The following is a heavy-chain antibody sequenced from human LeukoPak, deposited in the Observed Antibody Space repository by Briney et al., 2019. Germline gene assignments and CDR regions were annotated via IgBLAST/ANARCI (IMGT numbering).Heavy chain of an antibody. Sequence: PGGSLRLSCAASGFTFSSYWMSWVRQAPGKGLEWVANIKQDGSEKYYVDSVKGRFTISRDNVKNSLYLEMNSLRAEDTAVYYCVRERTNYYDSSGYYWGQGTLVTVSS. CDR1: GFTFSSYW. CDR2: IKQDGSEK. CDR3: VRERTNYYDSSGYY. V-gene: IGHV3-7*05. J-gene: IGHJ4*02. D-gene: IGHD3-22*01.